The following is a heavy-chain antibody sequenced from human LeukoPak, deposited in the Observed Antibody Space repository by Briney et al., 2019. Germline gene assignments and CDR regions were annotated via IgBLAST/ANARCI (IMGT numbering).Heavy chain of an antibody. Sequence: GASVKVSCKASGGTFSSYAISWVRQAPGQGREWMGGIIPIFGTANYAQKFQGRVTITADESTSTAYMELSSLRSEDTAVYYCARDLGYYGSEAYAFDIWGQGTMVTVSS. V-gene: IGHV1-69*13. CDR1: GGTFSSYA. D-gene: IGHD3-10*01. CDR3: ARDLGYYGSEAYAFDI. CDR2: IIPIFGTA. J-gene: IGHJ3*02.